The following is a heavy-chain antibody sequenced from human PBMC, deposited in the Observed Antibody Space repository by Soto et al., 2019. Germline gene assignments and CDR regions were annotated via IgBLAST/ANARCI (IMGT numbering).Heavy chain of an antibody. CDR2: ITSGGST. CDR3: ARADSSDYYYPS. CDR1: GFTFTDYA. D-gene: IGHD3-22*01. Sequence: QPGGSLRLSCAASGFTFTDYAMSWVRQAPGKGLEWVSLITSGGSTYYSDSVKGRFTISRDSSKNTLYLQLNSLRAEDTALFYCARADSSDYYYPSWGQGTLVTVSS. V-gene: IGHV3-23*01. J-gene: IGHJ1*01.